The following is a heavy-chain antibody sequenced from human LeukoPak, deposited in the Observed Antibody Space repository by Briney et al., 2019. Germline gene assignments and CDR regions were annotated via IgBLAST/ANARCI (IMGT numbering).Heavy chain of an antibody. D-gene: IGHD1-26*01. Sequence: GGSLRLSCAASGFTFSSYEMNWVRQAPGKGLEWVSYISSSGSTICYADSVKGRFTISRDNAKNSLYLQMNSLRAEDTAVYYCARDRSPGGGATHFDNWGQGTLVTVSS. J-gene: IGHJ4*02. V-gene: IGHV3-48*03. CDR3: ARDRSPGGGATHFDN. CDR2: ISSSGSTI. CDR1: GFTFSSYE.